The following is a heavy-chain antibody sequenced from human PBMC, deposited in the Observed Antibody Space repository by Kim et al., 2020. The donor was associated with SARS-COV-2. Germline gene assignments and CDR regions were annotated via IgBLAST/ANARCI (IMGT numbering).Heavy chain of an antibody. J-gene: IGHJ3*02. V-gene: IGHV3-7*01. CDR3: ARDRDIEKSDSSGSKFYYDVPEI. D-gene: IGHD3-22*01. CDR1: GFTFNTYW. Sequence: GGSLRLSCAASGFTFNTYWMIWVRRAPGKGLEWVANINQNGNVLNYVDSVRGRFTISRDNAKNSLFLQMNSLRAEDTAVYYCARDRDIEKSDSSGSKFYYDVPEIWGQGTLVTVSS. CDR2: INQNGNVL.